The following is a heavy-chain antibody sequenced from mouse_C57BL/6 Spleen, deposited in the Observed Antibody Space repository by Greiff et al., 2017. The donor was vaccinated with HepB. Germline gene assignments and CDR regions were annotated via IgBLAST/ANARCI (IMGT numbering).Heavy chain of an antibody. CDR1: GFTFTDYY. Sequence: EVKLVESGGGLVQPGGSLSLSCAASGFTFTDYYMSWVRQPPGKALEWLGFIRNKANGYTTEYSASVKGRFTISRDNSQSILYLQMNALRAEDSATYYCARGMVTSSYWYFDVWGTGTTVTVSS. J-gene: IGHJ1*03. CDR3: ARGMVTSSYWYFDV. CDR2: IRNKANGYTT. V-gene: IGHV7-3*01. D-gene: IGHD2-3*01.